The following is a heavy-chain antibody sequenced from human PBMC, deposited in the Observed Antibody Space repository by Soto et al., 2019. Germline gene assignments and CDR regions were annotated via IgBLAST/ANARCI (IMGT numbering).Heavy chain of an antibody. V-gene: IGHV3-30*18. J-gene: IGHJ5*02. CDR3: AKDGEGLDYYDSSGPKSWFDA. Sequence: QVQLVESGGGVVQPGRSLRLSCAASGFTFRRYGMHWVRQAPGKGLEWVAIISYDGSNKYYADSVKGRFTISRDDSKNTLYLQMNSLRAEDTAVYYCAKDGEGLDYYDSSGPKSWFDAWGQGTLVTVSS. D-gene: IGHD3-22*01. CDR1: GFTFRRYG. CDR2: ISYDGSNK.